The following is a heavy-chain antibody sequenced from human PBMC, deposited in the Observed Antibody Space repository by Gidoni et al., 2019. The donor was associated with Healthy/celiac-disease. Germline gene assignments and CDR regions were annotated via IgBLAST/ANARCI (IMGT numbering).Heavy chain of an antibody. CDR2: IYSGGST. D-gene: IGHD5-12*01. Sequence: EVQLVESGGGLLQPGGSLRLSCAASGLTVSSNYMRWVRQAPGKGLEGVSVIYSGGSTYYADSVKGRFTISRDNSKNTLYLQMNSLRAEDTAVYYCARSRGGRDGYNYYYYYYYGMDVWGQGTTVTVSS. J-gene: IGHJ6*02. CDR1: GLTVSSNY. CDR3: ARSRGGRDGYNYYYYYYYGMDV. V-gene: IGHV3-53*01.